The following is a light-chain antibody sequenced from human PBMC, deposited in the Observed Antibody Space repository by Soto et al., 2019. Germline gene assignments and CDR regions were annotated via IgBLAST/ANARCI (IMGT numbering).Light chain of an antibody. V-gene: IGKV3-20*01. J-gene: IGKJ1*01. CDR1: QSVSSSY. CDR3: QQYGSSPRT. Sequence: EIVLTQSPGTLSFSPGERATLSCRASQSVSSSYLAWYQQKPGQAPRLLIYGASSRATGIPDRFSGSGSGTDFTLTISWLEPEDFAVYYCQQYGSSPRTFGQGTKVDIK. CDR2: GAS.